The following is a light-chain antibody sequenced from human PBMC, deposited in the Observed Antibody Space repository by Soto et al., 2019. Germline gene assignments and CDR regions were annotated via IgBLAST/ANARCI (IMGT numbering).Light chain of an antibody. CDR1: QGISNY. CDR3: QKYNSAPRT. CDR2: AAS. J-gene: IGKJ3*01. Sequence: DIQMTQSPSSLSASVGDRVTITCRASQGISNYLAWYQQKPGKVPKLLIYAASTLQSGVPSRFSGSGSGTYFTLTISGLHPEDVATYYCQKYNSAPRTFGPGTKVDIK. V-gene: IGKV1-27*01.